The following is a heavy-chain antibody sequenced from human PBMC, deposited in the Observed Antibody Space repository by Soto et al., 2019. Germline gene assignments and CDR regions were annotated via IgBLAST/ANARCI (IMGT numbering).Heavy chain of an antibody. Sequence: SLRLSCAASGFTFDDYGMSWVRQAPGKGLEWVSGINWNGGSTGYADSVKGRFTISRDNAKNSLYLQMNSLRAEDTALYYCARDSCSSTSCYAGFDYWGQGTLVTVSS. V-gene: IGHV3-20*04. CDR2: INWNGGST. J-gene: IGHJ4*02. D-gene: IGHD2-2*01. CDR1: GFTFDDYG. CDR3: ARDSCSSTSCYAGFDY.